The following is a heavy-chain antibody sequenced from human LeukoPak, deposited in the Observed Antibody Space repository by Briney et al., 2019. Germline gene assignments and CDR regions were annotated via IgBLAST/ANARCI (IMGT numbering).Heavy chain of an antibody. D-gene: IGHD2-15*01. J-gene: IGHJ4*02. Sequence: GGSLRLSCAASGFTFSSYAMHWVRQAPGKGLEWVAVISYDGSNKYYADSVKGRFTISRDNSKNTLYLQMNSLRAGDTAVYYCAKCSGGTCYSSLDYWGQGTLVTVPS. CDR2: ISYDGSNK. CDR1: GFTFSSYA. CDR3: AKCSGGTCYSSLDY. V-gene: IGHV3-30*07.